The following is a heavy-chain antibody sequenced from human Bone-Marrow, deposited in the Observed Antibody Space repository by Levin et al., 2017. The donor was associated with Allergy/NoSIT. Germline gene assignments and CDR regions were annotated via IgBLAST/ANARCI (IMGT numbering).Heavy chain of an antibody. Sequence: GGSLRLSCAVSGFTFSRFVLHWVRQAPGKGLEWVAVISHDERSIIYADSVRGRFTISKDNSKNTLYLQMNSLRDEDTAVYYCATAGPTSGYADAFGFWGQGTTVTVSS. D-gene: IGHD3-22*01. J-gene: IGHJ3*01. V-gene: IGHV3-30*04. CDR2: ISHDERSI. CDR3: ATAGPTSGYADAFGF. CDR1: GFTFSRFV.